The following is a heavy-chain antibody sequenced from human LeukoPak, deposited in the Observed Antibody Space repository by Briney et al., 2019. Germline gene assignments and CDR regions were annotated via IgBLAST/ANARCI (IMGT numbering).Heavy chain of an antibody. Sequence: PSETLPLTCTVSGGSISSYYWSWIRQPAGKGLEWIGRIYTSGSTNYNPYLKSRVTMSVDTSKNQFSLKLSSVTAADTAVYYCATGVVPAAMDEYYYYYGMDVWGQGTTVTVSS. CDR2: IYTSGST. CDR1: GGSISSYY. V-gene: IGHV4-4*07. D-gene: IGHD2-2*01. CDR3: ATGVVPAAMDEYYYYYGMDV. J-gene: IGHJ6*02.